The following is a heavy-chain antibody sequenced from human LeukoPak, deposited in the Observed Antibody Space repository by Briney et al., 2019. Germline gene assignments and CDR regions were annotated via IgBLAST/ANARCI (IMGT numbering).Heavy chain of an antibody. CDR2: INPNSGGT. V-gene: IGHV1-2*06. CDR1: GYTFTGYY. J-gene: IGHJ6*03. D-gene: IGHD6-13*01. CDR3: ASGIAAAGMGYYYMDV. Sequence: GASVKVSCKASGYTFTGYYMHWVRQAPGQGLEWMGRINPNSGGTNYAQQLQGRVPMTRETSISTAYLELSRLRSDDTAVYYCASGIAAAGMGYYYMDVWGKGTTVTVSS.